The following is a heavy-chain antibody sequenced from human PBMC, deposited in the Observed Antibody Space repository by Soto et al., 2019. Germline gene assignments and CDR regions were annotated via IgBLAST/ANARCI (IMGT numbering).Heavy chain of an antibody. CDR2: IYYSGST. D-gene: IGHD3-22*01. Sequence: LSLTFAVSGXSINSYFWSWIRQPPGKGLEWIGYIYYSGSTHYSPSLKSRVTMSVDTSENQVSLKLSSVTAAGTAVYYCARGAYYDVTGYYYRPFDFWGQGTLVTVSS. CDR3: ARGAYYDVTGYYYRPFDF. V-gene: IGHV4-59*01. CDR1: GXSINSYF. J-gene: IGHJ4*02.